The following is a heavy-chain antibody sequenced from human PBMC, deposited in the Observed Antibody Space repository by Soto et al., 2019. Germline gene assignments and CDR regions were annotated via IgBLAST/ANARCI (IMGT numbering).Heavy chain of an antibody. V-gene: IGHV3-7*01. Sequence: PGGSLRLSCAASGFTLSSYWMAWVRQAPGKGLDWVANIKQDGSEKYYVDSVKGRFTISRDNAKNSLYLQMNSLRAEDTAVYYCARYYDGSGYYDAFDIWGQGTMVTVSS. J-gene: IGHJ3*02. CDR3: ARYYDGSGYYDAFDI. CDR2: IKQDGSEK. D-gene: IGHD3-22*01. CDR1: GFTLSSYW.